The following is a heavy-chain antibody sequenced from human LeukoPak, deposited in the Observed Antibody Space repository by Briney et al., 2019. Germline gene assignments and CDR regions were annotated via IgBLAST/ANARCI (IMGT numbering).Heavy chain of an antibody. J-gene: IGHJ4*02. CDR3: ARDLPYSSSWESIDY. Sequence: ASVKVSCKASGYTFTSYGIIWVRQAPGQGLEWMGWISTYNGNTNYAQKIQGRVIMTTDTSTSTAYMELRSLRSDDTAVYYCARDLPYSSSWESIDYWGQGTLVTVSS. D-gene: IGHD6-13*01. CDR2: ISTYNGNT. V-gene: IGHV1-18*01. CDR1: GYTFTSYG.